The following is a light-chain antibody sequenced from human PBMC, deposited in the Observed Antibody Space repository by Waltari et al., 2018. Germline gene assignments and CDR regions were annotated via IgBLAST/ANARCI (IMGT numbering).Light chain of an antibody. CDR2: DVS. CDR1: RSDVVRYNY. V-gene: IGLV2-14*03. J-gene: IGLJ2*01. Sequence: QSALTQPASLSGCPGQSITTPCTRTRSDVVRYNYLSWYQQHPGKAPKLLIYDVSNRPSGVPSRFSGSKSGNTASLTISGLQAADEAHYYCNSYASNSNGLFGGGTKLNIL. CDR3: NSYASNSNGL.